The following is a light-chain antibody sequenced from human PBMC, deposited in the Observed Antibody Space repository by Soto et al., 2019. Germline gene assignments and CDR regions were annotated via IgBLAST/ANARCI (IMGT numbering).Light chain of an antibody. CDR1: QSVNDNH. V-gene: IGKV3-20*01. Sequence: EVVLTQSPGNLSLSPGARATLSCRASQSVNDNHLAWYQQKGGQAPRLLIYGASTRATGVPERFSGSGFGIAYSLVINRLERGDYALYYCPVNGGSPPRGPLGPGTTLEI. CDR2: GAS. J-gene: IGKJ2*01. CDR3: PVNGGSPPRGP.